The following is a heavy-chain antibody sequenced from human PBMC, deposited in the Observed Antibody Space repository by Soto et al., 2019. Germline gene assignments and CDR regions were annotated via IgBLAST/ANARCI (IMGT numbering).Heavy chain of an antibody. V-gene: IGHV4-59*01. CDR3: AREVVSNYYNF. CDR2: ISNSGPT. J-gene: IGHJ4*02. CDR1: GGPISAYH. D-gene: IGHD4-4*01. Sequence: SETLSLTCIVSGGPISAYHWSWIRQPPGKRLEWIGYISNSGPTNYNPSLKSRVTISLDTSKNQFFLNLSSVTAADTAVYYCAREVVSNYYNFWGQGTLVTVSS.